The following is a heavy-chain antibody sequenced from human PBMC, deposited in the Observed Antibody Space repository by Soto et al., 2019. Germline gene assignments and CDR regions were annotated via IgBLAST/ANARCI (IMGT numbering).Heavy chain of an antibody. Sequence: EVQLVESGGGLVQPGGSLRLSCAASGFTFSHHSMNWVRQAPGKGLEWVSYISSSSYTMNYADSVKGRFTISRDNAKNSLYLQMNSLRDEDTAVYYCARDVDYWGQGTLVTVSS. J-gene: IGHJ4*02. CDR1: GFTFSHHS. V-gene: IGHV3-48*02. CDR2: ISSSSYTM. CDR3: ARDVDY.